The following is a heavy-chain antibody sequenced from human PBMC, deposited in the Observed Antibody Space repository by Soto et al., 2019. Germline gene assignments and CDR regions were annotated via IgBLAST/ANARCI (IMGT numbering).Heavy chain of an antibody. CDR3: ARGGIVAPPTLYYSYGMDV. CDR1: GGTFSSYA. D-gene: IGHD6-13*01. CDR2: IIPIFGTA. Sequence: QVQLVQSGAEVKKPGSSVKVSCKASGGTFSSYAISWVRQAPGQGLEWLGGIIPIFGTANYAQKFQGRVTITADESTSTAYMQLSSLRSEDTAVYYCARGGIVAPPTLYYSYGMDVWGQGTTDTVSS. J-gene: IGHJ6*02. V-gene: IGHV1-69*01.